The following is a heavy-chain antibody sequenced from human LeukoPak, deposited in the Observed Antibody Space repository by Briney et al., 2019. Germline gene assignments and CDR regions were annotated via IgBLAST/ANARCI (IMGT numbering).Heavy chain of an antibody. D-gene: IGHD3-16*01. CDR1: GFTVDTYW. CDR2: IKEDGTRK. CDR3: VAWGSLVV. J-gene: IGHJ4*02. V-gene: IGHV3-7*01. Sequence: GGPLRLSCVASGFTVDTYWMSWVRQAPGKGLDWVAHIKEDGTRKYYVDSVRGRFTISRDNAKNSLFLQMNSLRVEDTAVFYCVAWGSLVVWGQGTLVTVSS.